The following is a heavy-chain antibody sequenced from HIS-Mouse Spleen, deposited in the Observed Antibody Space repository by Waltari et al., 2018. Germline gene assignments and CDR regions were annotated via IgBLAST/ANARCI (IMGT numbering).Heavy chain of an antibody. V-gene: IGHV4-39*07. Sequence: QLQLQESGPGLVKPSETLSLTCTVSGGSLSSRSYYWCWIRQLTGKGLEWIGSIYYSGSTYYNPSLKSRVTISVDTSKNQFSLKLSSVTAADTAVYYCAREIPYSSSWYDWYFDLWGRGTLVTVSS. D-gene: IGHD6-13*01. CDR2: IYYSGST. J-gene: IGHJ2*01. CDR1: GGSLSSRSYY. CDR3: AREIPYSSSWYDWYFDL.